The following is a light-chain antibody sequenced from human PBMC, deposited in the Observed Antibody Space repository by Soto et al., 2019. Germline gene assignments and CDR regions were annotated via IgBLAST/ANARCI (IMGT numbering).Light chain of an antibody. Sequence: QSALTQPASVSGSPGQSITISCTGTSSDIGGYRFVSWYQRHPGKAPQLLIYEVSNRPSGVSTRFSGSRSGNTASLTISGLEDEAEADYCCSACTYSILLLGGGTKVTVL. J-gene: IGLJ2*01. CDR3: SACTYSILL. V-gene: IGLV2-14*01. CDR1: SSDIGGYRF. CDR2: EVS.